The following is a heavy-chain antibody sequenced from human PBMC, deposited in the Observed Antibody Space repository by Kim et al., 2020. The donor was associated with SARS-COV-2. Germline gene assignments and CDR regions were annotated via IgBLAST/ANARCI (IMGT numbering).Heavy chain of an antibody. Sequence: ASVKVSCKASGYTFTSYYMHWVRQAPGQGLEWMGIINPSGGSTSYAQKFQGRVTMTRDTSTSTVYMELSSLRSEDTAVYYCAREEGGVVATSFPFDYWGQGTLVTVSS. J-gene: IGHJ4*02. CDR3: AREEGGVVATSFPFDY. D-gene: IGHD5-12*01. CDR2: INPSGGST. V-gene: IGHV1-46*01. CDR1: GYTFTSYY.